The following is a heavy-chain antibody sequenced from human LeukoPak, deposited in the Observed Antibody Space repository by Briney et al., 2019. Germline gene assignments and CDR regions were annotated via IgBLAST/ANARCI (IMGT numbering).Heavy chain of an antibody. D-gene: IGHD2-8*01. CDR1: GGSISSGSCY. Sequence: PSQTLSLTCSVSGGSISSGSCYWSWIRQHPGKGLEWIGYIYYSGSTYYNPSLKSRVTISVDTSKNQFSLRLNSVTAADTAVYYCARLYDSFRAFDIWGQGTIITVSS. V-gene: IGHV4-31*03. CDR3: ARLYDSFRAFDI. J-gene: IGHJ3*02. CDR2: IYYSGST.